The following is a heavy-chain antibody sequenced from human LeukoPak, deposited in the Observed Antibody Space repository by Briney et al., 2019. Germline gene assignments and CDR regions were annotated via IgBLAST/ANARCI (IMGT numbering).Heavy chain of an antibody. V-gene: IGHV5-51*01. J-gene: IGHJ4*02. Sequence: GESLKISCKGSGYSFTSYCIGWVRQMPRKGREWMGFTYPGHSATRYSQSFRGQVTISVDKSINTAYLQRTILKPSDTAMYDCARQGGIVKCSCADYWGQGALVTVSS. D-gene: IGHD1-26*01. CDR3: ARQGGIVKCSCADY. CDR2: TYPGHSAT. CDR1: GYSFTSYC.